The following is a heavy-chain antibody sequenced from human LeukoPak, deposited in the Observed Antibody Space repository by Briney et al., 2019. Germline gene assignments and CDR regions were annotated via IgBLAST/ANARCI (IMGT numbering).Heavy chain of an antibody. D-gene: IGHD2-15*01. CDR1: GFTFSSYS. CDR2: ISTTGGTT. CDR3: AKNGDRGAYCSGGTCYPYYYYYMDV. Sequence: GGSLRLTCAASGFTFSSYSMNWVRQAPGRGLEWVSAISTTGGTTYYADSVRGRFTISRDNSRNTLYLQMNSLRAEDTAIYYCAKNGDRGAYCSGGTCYPYYYYYMDVWGKGTTVTISS. V-gene: IGHV3-23*01. J-gene: IGHJ6*03.